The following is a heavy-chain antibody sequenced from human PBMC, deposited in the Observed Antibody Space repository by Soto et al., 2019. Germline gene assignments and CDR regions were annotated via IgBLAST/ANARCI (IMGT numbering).Heavy chain of an antibody. CDR3: ARGRRSRSHYFYYYLDV. J-gene: IGHJ6*03. Sequence: PSETLSLTCAVYGGSFSGYYWSWILQPPGNGLVWIGEINHSGSTNYNPSLNSRVTISVDTSKNQFSLKLSSVTAADTAVYYCARGRRSRSHYFYYYLDVWGKGTTVTVSS. D-gene: IGHD2-15*01. V-gene: IGHV4-34*01. CDR2: INHSGST. CDR1: GGSFSGYY.